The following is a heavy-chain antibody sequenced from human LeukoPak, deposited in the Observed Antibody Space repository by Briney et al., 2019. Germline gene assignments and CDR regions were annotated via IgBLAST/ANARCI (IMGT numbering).Heavy chain of an antibody. J-gene: IGHJ4*02. V-gene: IGHV4-59*01. CDR3: ARGGSGWYFDFDY. CDR1: DGAIAGYS. Sequence: SETLSLTCTVSDGAIAGYSWSWIRQPPGKGLEWIGYIYYSGNTNYNPSLKSRVTISVDTSKNQFSLKLSSVTAADTAVYYCARGGSGWYFDFDYWGQGTLVTVSS. CDR2: IYYSGNT. D-gene: IGHD6-19*01.